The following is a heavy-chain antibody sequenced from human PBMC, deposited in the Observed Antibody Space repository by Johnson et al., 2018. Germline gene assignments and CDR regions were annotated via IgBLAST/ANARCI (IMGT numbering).Heavy chain of an antibody. D-gene: IGHD2-8*01. CDR2: ISSSSSYI. CDR3: ARAVSYCTNGVCYYYYYMDV. V-gene: IGHV3-21*01. Sequence: EVQLVESGGGLVKPGGSLRLSCAASGFTFSSYSMNWVRQAPGKGLEWVSSISSSSSYIYYADSVKGRFTISRDNAKNSLYLQMNSLRAEDPAVYYCARAVSYCTNGVCYYYYYMDVWGKGTTVTVSS. CDR1: GFTFSSYS. J-gene: IGHJ6*03.